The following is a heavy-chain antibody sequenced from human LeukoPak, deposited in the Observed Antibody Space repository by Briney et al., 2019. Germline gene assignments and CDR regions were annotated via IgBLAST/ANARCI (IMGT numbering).Heavy chain of an antibody. CDR3: ARDLSERYSTDY. Sequence: GRSLRPSCAVSGFTFRNYAIPWVRQAPGKGLEWVAFISYDGRIKYYADSVKGRFTISRDNSQNTLALQMNSLRAEDTAVYYCARDLSERYSTDYWGQGTLVTVSS. D-gene: IGHD1-26*01. J-gene: IGHJ4*02. V-gene: IGHV3-30*04. CDR2: ISYDGRIK. CDR1: GFTFRNYA.